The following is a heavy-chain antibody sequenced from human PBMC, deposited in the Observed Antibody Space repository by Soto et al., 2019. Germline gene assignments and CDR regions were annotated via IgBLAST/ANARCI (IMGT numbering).Heavy chain of an antibody. D-gene: IGHD3-3*01. CDR2: IYYSGST. V-gene: IGHV4-31*03. CDR3: ARDNNDHDFWSGSLSWFDP. J-gene: IGHJ5*02. CDR1: GGSISSGGYY. Sequence: SETLSLTCTVSGGSISSGGYYWSWIRQHPGKGLEWIGYIYYSGSTYYNPSLKSRVTISVDTSKNQFSLKLSSVTAADTAVYYCARDNNDHDFWSGSLSWFDPWGQGTLVNVSS.